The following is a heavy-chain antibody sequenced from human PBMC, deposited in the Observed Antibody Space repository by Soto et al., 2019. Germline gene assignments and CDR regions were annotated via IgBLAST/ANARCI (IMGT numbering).Heavy chain of an antibody. D-gene: IGHD2-2*01. CDR2: IYPGDSDT. CDR3: ARQKLEYQLLSPYYYYGMDV. CDR1: GYSFTSYW. Sequence: LGESLKISCKGSGYSFTSYWIGWVRQMPGKGLEWMGIIYPGDSDTRYSPSIQGQVTISADKSISTAYLQWSSLKASDTAMYYCARQKLEYQLLSPYYYYGMDVWGQGTTVTVSS. J-gene: IGHJ6*02. V-gene: IGHV5-51*01.